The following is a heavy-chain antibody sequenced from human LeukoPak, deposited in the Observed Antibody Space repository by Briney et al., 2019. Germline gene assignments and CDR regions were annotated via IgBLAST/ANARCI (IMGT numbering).Heavy chain of an antibody. CDR1: GYTFTSYY. Sequence: ASVKVSCKAFGYTFTSYYMHWVRQAPGQGLESMGIINPSGGSTSYAQKFQGRVTMTRDTSTSTAYMELSSLRSEDTAVYYCARVGTLGYCSGGSCYSGSFDYWGQGTLVTVSS. CDR2: INPSGGST. J-gene: IGHJ4*02. D-gene: IGHD2-15*01. CDR3: ARVGTLGYCSGGSCYSGSFDY. V-gene: IGHV1-46*01.